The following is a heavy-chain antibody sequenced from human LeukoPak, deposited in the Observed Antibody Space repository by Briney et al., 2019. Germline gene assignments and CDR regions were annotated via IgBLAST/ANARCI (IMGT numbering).Heavy chain of an antibody. D-gene: IGHD3-16*01. CDR3: ARFWGETNDAFDI. CDR2: MSGSGGST. V-gene: IGHV3-23*01. J-gene: IGHJ3*02. CDR1: GFTFSSYA. Sequence: PGGSLRLSCAASGFTFSSYAMSWVRQAPGKGLEWVSAMSGSGGSTCYADSVKGRFTISRDNAKNSLYLQMNSLQADDTAVYYCARFWGETNDAFDIWGQGTMVTVSS.